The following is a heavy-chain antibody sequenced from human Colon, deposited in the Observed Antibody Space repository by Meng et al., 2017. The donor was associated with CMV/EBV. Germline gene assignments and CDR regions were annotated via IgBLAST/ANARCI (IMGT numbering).Heavy chain of an antibody. CDR3: AKRYCATPSCFPRSFDY. J-gene: IGHJ4*02. V-gene: IGHV3-23*01. Sequence: GGSLRLSCVASGFTFTNYVMTWVRQSPGKGLEWVSVVSETGDTTFSADSVKGRFTISRDNSKNTLYLQMNGLRAEDTAVYYCAKRYCATPSCFPRSFDYWGQGTLVTVSS. D-gene: IGHD2-2*01. CDR2: VSETGDTT. CDR1: GFTFTNYV.